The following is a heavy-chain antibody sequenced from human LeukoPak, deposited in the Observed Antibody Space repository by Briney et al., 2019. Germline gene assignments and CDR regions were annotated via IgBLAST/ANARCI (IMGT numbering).Heavy chain of an antibody. CDR2: IRSKANSYAT. CDR3: IFRGYPQGYYYMDV. J-gene: IGHJ6*03. CDR1: GVTFSGSA. D-gene: IGHD6-25*01. Sequence: GSLKLSCSTSGVTFSGSAMHLGRQASGEGLGWVCRIRSKANSYATAYAASVKGRFTVSRDDSKNTAYLQMNSLKTEDTAVYYCIFRGYPQGYYYMDVWGKGTTVTVSS. V-gene: IGHV3-73*01.